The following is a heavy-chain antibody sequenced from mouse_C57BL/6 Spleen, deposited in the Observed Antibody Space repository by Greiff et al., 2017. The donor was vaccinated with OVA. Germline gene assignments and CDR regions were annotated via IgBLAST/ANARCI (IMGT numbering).Heavy chain of an antibody. CDR3: ARLGITTVGYYLDY. CDR2: ISGGGGNT. D-gene: IGHD1-1*01. J-gene: IGHJ2*01. CDR1: GFTFSSYT. Sequence: EVKLVESGGGLVKPGGSLKLSCAASGFTFSSYTMSWVRQTPEKRLEWVATISGGGGNTYYPDSVKGRFTISRDNAKNTLYLQMSRLRSEDTALYYCARLGITTVGYYLDYWGQGTTLTVSS. V-gene: IGHV5-9*01.